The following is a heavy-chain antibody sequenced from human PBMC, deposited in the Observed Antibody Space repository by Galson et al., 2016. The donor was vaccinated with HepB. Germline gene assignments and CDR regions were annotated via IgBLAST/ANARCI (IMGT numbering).Heavy chain of an antibody. V-gene: IGHV3-30*03. D-gene: IGHD2-21*01. CDR2: ISYDGSSN. CDR3: ATLSREMVWFYHIT. J-gene: IGHJ5*02. CDR1: GFTLSSFG. Sequence: SLRLSCAGSGFTLSSFGMHWVRQAPGKGLEWVAVISYDGSSNYYADSVQGRFSISRDNSRNTLYLQASSLRVEDTAVYYCATLSREMVWFYHITWGRGTVVTVSS.